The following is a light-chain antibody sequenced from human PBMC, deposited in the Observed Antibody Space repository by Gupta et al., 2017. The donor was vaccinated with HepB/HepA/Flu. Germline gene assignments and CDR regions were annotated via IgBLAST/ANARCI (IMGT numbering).Light chain of an antibody. Sequence: PSVSGAPGQTVTISCTGSSSNIGAHYDVHWYQQFPGTVPKLLIYGNDKRPSGVPDRFSGSNSGTSASLAITGLQAEEEADYYCQSYDSSLSGAVVFGGGTRLTVL. CDR2: GND. V-gene: IGLV1-40*01. CDR1: SSNIGAHYD. J-gene: IGLJ2*01. CDR3: QSYDSSLSGAVV.